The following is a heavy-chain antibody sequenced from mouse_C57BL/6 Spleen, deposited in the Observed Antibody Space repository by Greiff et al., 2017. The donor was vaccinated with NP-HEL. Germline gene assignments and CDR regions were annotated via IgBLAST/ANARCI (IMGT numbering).Heavy chain of an antibody. CDR3: ASNYYYGSSYPFAY. CDR1: GFNIKDYY. CDR2: IDPEDGET. D-gene: IGHD1-1*01. J-gene: IGHJ3*01. Sequence: EVQLQQSGAELVKPGASVKLSCTASGFNIKDYYMHWVKQRTEQGLEWIGRIDPEDGETKYAPKFQGKATITADTSSNTAYLKLSSLTSEDTAGYYCASNYYYGSSYPFAYWGQGTLVTVSA. V-gene: IGHV14-2*01.